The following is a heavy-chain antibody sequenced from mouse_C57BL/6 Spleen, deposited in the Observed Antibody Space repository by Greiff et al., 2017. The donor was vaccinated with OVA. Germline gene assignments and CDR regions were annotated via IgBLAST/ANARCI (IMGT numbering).Heavy chain of an antibody. CDR1: GYTFTSYW. D-gene: IGHD1-1*01. V-gene: IGHV1-69*01. J-gene: IGHJ3*01. Sequence: QVQLQQPGAELVMPGASVKLSCKASGYTFTSYWMHWVKQRPGQGLEWIGEIDPSDSYTNYNQKFKGKSTLTVDKSSSTAYMQLSSLTSEDSAVYCCASRLRGFAYWGQGTLVTVSA. CDR3: ASRLRGFAY. CDR2: IDPSDSYT.